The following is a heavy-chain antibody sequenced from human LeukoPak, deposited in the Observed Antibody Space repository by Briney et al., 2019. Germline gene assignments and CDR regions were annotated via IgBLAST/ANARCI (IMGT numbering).Heavy chain of an antibody. CDR3: VRDYGRTLFVY. V-gene: IGHV1-2*02. D-gene: IGHD1-26*01. J-gene: IGHJ4*02. CDR2: INPNSGDS. CDR1: GYTFTAYY. Sequence: ASVKVSCKASGYTFTAYYIHWVRQAPGQGLEWMGWINPNSGDSNSAQRFQGRVTMTRDTPISTAFMELSRLRSDDTALYYCVRDYGRTLFVYWGQGTLVIVSS.